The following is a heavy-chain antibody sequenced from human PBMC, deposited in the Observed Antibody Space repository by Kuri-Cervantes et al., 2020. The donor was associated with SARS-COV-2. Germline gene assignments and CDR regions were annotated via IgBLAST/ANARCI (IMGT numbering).Heavy chain of an antibody. CDR1: GYTFTGYY. D-gene: IGHD3-10*01. Sequence: ASVKVSCKASGYTFTGYYMHWVRQAPGQGLEWMGWINPNSGGTNYAQKFQGRVTMTRDTSINTAFLELIRLTSDDTAVYYCARRGLEGKWGQGTLVTVSS. J-gene: IGHJ4*02. CDR2: INPNSGGT. V-gene: IGHV1-2*02. CDR3: ARRGLEGK.